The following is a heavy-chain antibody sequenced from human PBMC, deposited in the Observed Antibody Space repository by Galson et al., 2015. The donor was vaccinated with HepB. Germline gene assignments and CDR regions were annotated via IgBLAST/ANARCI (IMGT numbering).Heavy chain of an antibody. Sequence: SLRLSCAASGFTFSSYAMSWVRQAPGKGLEWVSAISGSGGSTYYADSVKGRFTISRDNSKNTLYLQMNSLRAEDTAVYYCAKDAGSGSYLAPAPVDYWGQGTLVTVSS. D-gene: IGHD1-26*01. CDR2: ISGSGGST. CDR1: GFTFSSYA. CDR3: AKDAGSGSYLAPAPVDY. V-gene: IGHV3-23*01. J-gene: IGHJ4*02.